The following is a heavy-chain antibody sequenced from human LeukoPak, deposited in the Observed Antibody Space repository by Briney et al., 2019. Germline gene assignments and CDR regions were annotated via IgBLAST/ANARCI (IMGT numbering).Heavy chain of an antibody. CDR3: AKALAYGTGPYYFDY. Sequence: GGSLRFSCAASGFTFSTYAMSWVRQAPGKGLEWVSAISGSGGSTYYADSVKGRFTISRDNSKNTLYLQMNSLRAEDTALYYCAKALAYGTGPYYFDYWGQGTLVTVSS. J-gene: IGHJ4*02. V-gene: IGHV3-23*01. D-gene: IGHD3-10*01. CDR1: GFTFSTYA. CDR2: ISGSGGST.